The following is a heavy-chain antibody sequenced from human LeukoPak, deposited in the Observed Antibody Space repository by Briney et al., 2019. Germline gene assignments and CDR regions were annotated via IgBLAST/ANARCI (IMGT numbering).Heavy chain of an antibody. CDR2: LDPNSGDT. Sequence: ASVKVSCKASGYSFTGYFIHWVRQAPGQGLEWMGCLDPNSGDTKYAQKFQGRVSMPRDTSTRTAYMELSRLRSDDTAVYFCARSGSTGYSLDYWGQGTLVTVSS. V-gene: IGHV1-2*02. J-gene: IGHJ4*02. CDR3: ARSGSTGYSLDY. CDR1: GYSFTGYF. D-gene: IGHD3-22*01.